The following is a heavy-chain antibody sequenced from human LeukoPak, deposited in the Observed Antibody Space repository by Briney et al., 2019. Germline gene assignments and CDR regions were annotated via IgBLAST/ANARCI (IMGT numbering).Heavy chain of an antibody. CDR1: GYTFTSYY. D-gene: IGHD1-1*01. CDR2: INPSGGST. Sequence: GALVKVSCKASGYTFTSYYMHWVRQAPGQGLEWMGIINPSGGSTSYAQKFQGRVTMTRDTSTSTVYMELSSLRSEDTAVYYCARAPPLANWFDPWGQGTLVTVSS. CDR3: ARAPPLANWFDP. J-gene: IGHJ5*02. V-gene: IGHV1-46*01.